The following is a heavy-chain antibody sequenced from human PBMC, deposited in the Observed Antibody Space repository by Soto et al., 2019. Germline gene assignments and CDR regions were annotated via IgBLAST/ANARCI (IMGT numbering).Heavy chain of an antibody. D-gene: IGHD2-2*01. CDR1: GGSFSGYY. Sequence: PSETLSLTCAVYGGSFSGYYWSWIRQPPGKGLEWIGEINHSGSTNYNPSLKSRVTITVDTSKNQFSLKLSSVTAADTAVYYCARGGQRGNASVVPGAIPYYYYYYGVDGWGQGTRVTVS. CDR3: ARGGQRGNASVVPGAIPYYYYYYGVDG. J-gene: IGHJ6*02. CDR2: INHSGST. V-gene: IGHV4-34*01.